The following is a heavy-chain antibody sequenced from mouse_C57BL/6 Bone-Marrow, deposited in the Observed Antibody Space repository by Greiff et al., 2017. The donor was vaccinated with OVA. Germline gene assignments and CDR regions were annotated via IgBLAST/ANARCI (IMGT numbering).Heavy chain of an antibody. Sequence: EVMLVESGGDLVKPGGSLKLSCAASGFTFSSYGMSWVRQTPDKRLEWVATISSGGSYTYYPDSVKGRFTISRDNAKNTLYLQMSSLKSEDTAMYYCASYGNRAWFAYWGQGTLVTVSA. CDR3: ASYGNRAWFAY. D-gene: IGHD2-1*01. V-gene: IGHV5-6*02. CDR1: GFTFSSYG. J-gene: IGHJ3*01. CDR2: ISSGGSYT.